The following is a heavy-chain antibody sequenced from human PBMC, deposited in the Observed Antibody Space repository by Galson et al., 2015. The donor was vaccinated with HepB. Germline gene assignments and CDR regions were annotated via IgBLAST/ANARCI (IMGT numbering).Heavy chain of an antibody. Sequence: SLRLSCAASGFTFSNAWMNWVRQVPGKGLEWVGRIKSKSDGGTTDYGAPVKDRFTISRDDSKNTLYLQMNSLKSEDTAVYYCTTFPYSSGWRADDYWGQGTLVTVSS. CDR2: IKSKSDGGTT. V-gene: IGHV3-15*07. CDR1: GFTFSNAW. D-gene: IGHD6-19*01. CDR3: TTFPYSSGWRADDY. J-gene: IGHJ4*02.